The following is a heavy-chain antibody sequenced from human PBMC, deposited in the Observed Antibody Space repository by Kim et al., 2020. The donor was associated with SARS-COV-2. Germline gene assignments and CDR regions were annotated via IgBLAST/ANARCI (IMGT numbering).Heavy chain of an antibody. Sequence: SETLSLTCTVSGGSISSGGYYWSWIRQHPGKGLEWIGYIYYSGSTYYNPSLKSRVTISVDTSKNQFSLKLSSVTAADTAVYYCARTLTTVRAYYYFDYWGQGTLVTVSS. J-gene: IGHJ4*02. V-gene: IGHV4-31*03. CDR3: ARTLTTVRAYYYFDY. D-gene: IGHD4-17*01. CDR1: GGSISSGGYY. CDR2: IYYSGST.